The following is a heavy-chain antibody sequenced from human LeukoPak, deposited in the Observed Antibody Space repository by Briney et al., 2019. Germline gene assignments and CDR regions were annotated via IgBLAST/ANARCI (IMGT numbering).Heavy chain of an antibody. V-gene: IGHV3-23*01. Sequence: GGSLRLSCAASGFSFNNYAMSWVRQAPGKGLEWVSAISTTGGSTYYADSVKGRFTVSRDNSKNTLSLQMDSLRVEDTALYYCAKDWTTVVTPKGYYFDSWGQGTLVTVPS. CDR3: AKDWTTVVTPKGYYFDS. CDR1: GFSFNNYA. D-gene: IGHD4-23*01. CDR2: ISTTGGST. J-gene: IGHJ4*02.